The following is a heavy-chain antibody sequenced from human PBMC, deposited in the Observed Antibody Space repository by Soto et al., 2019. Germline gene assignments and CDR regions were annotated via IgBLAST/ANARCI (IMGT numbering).Heavy chain of an antibody. CDR3: ARVWLHLGEVPGGY. J-gene: IGHJ4*02. CDR1: GFTVSSNY. CDR2: IYSGGST. V-gene: IGHV3-66*01. D-gene: IGHD3-16*01. Sequence: VQLVESGGGLVQPGGSLRLSCAASGFTVSSNYMRWVRQAPGKGMEWVSAIYSGGSTYYADSVKGRFTISRDNSKNSLYLQMNSLRAEDTAVYYCARVWLHLGEVPGGYWGQGPLVTVAA.